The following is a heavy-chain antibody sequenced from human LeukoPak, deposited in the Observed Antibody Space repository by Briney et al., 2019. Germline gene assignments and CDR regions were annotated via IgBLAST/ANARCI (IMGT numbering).Heavy chain of an antibody. CDR1: GYSISSGYY. CDR2: IYSGGST. D-gene: IGHD6-13*01. Sequence: ETLSLTCAVSGYSISSGYYWGWIRQPPGKGLEWVSVIYSGGSTYYADSVKGRFTISRDNSKNTLYLQMNSLRAEDTAVYYCARYSSNWSNFDYWGQGTLVTVSS. V-gene: IGHV3-66*02. CDR3: ARYSSNWSNFDY. J-gene: IGHJ4*02.